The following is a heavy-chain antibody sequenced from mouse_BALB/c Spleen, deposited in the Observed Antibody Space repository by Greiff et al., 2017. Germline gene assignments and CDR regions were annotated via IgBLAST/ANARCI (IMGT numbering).Heavy chain of an antibody. D-gene: IGHD1-1*01. Sequence: EVKVVESGGGLVKPGGSLKLSCAASGFTFSSYAMSWVRQTPEKRLEWVASISSGGSTYYPDSVKGRFTISRDNARNILYLQMSSLRSEDTAMYYCASFTTVVDFDYWGQGTTLTVSS. CDR3: ASFTTVVDFDY. CDR1: GFTFSSYA. CDR2: ISSGGST. J-gene: IGHJ2*01. V-gene: IGHV5-6-5*01.